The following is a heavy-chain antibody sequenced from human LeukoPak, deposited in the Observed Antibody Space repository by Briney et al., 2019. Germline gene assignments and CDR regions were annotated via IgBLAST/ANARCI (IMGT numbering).Heavy chain of an antibody. CDR3: ARLRGSSWSDSFDI. J-gene: IGHJ3*02. V-gene: IGHV1-2*02. Sequence: GASVKVSFKASGYTFTGYYIHWVRQAPGQGLEWMGWINPNSGATNYAQRFRGRVTMTRDTGINIAYMELSNLRSDDTAVYSCARLRGSSWSDSFDIWGQGTMVTVSS. CDR1: GYTFTGYY. D-gene: IGHD6-13*01. CDR2: INPNSGAT.